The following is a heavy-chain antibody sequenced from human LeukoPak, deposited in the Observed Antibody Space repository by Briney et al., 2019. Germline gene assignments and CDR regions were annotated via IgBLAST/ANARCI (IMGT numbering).Heavy chain of an antibody. V-gene: IGHV3-66*01. Sequence: GGSLRLSCAASGFTVSSNYMSWVRQAPGKGLEWVSVIYSGGSTYYADSVKGRFTISRDNSKNTLYLQMNSLGAEDTAVYYCAGLSAAGMGNWFDPWGQGTLVTVSS. J-gene: IGHJ5*02. CDR1: GFTVSSNY. CDR3: AGLSAAGMGNWFDP. CDR2: IYSGGST. D-gene: IGHD6-13*01.